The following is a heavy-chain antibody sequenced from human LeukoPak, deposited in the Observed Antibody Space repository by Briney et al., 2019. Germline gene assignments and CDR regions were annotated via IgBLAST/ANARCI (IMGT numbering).Heavy chain of an antibody. D-gene: IGHD6-19*01. CDR2: ISSSSSYM. Sequence: GGSLRLSCAASGFTFSSYTMTWVRQAPGKRLEWVSCISSSSSYMYYGDTLKGRFTISRDNAKNSLYLQMDDLRAEDTAMYYCARALTPASGWLGSWGQGTLVTVSS. CDR1: GFTFSSYT. V-gene: IGHV3-21*01. CDR3: ARALTPASGWLGS. J-gene: IGHJ5*01.